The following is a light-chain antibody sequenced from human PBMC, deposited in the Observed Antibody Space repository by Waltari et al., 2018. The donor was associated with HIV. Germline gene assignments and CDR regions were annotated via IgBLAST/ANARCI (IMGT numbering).Light chain of an antibody. V-gene: IGLV4-69*01. Sequence: QRVLTQSPSASASLGASVTLTCTLSSDFSAYAISCHHQHPEKDPRYLMKVYNDGSHYTGDGTPDRFSGSSSGAERYLIISSLQSEDEADYYCQTWGSGIWVFGGGTKLTVL. CDR2: VYNDGSH. J-gene: IGLJ3*02. CDR3: QTWGSGIWV. CDR1: SDFSAYA.